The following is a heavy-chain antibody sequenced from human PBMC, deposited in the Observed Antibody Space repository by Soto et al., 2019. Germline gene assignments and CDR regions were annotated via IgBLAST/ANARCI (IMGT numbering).Heavy chain of an antibody. CDR3: AKGSGVDFWSGYWTNFDY. D-gene: IGHD3-3*01. J-gene: IGHJ4*02. V-gene: IGHV3-23*01. CDR2: ISGSGGST. Sequence: GGSLRLSCAVSGFTFSSYAMSWVRQAPGKGLEWVSAISGSGGSTYYADSVKGRFTISRDNSKNTLYLQMNSLRAEDTAVYYCAKGSGVDFWSGYWTNFDYWGQGTLVTVSS. CDR1: GFTFSSYA.